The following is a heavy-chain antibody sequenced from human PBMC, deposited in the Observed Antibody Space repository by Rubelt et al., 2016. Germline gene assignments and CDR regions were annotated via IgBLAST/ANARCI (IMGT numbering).Heavy chain of an antibody. CDR1: GGSISTYY. V-gene: IGHV4-59*12. D-gene: IGHD4-17*01. Sequence: QVQLQESGPGLVKPSETLSLTCTVSGGSISTYYWGWIRLPPGKGLEWIGYNHYTENSRYNPSLKSRVTVSVDTSKNQVSLGRRSVPAADTAVYYCARVPRYITTGRGYFDLWGRGTLVTVSS. J-gene: IGHJ2*01. CDR2: NHYTENS. CDR3: ARVPRYITTGRGYFDL.